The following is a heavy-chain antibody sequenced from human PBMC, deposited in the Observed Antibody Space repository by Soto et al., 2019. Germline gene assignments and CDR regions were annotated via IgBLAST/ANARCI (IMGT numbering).Heavy chain of an antibody. D-gene: IGHD6-13*01. CDR1: GFTFSSYA. J-gene: IGHJ6*02. CDR3: AKARGPAYAEYSSSSMYYYYGMDV. CDR2: ISGSGGST. Sequence: EVQLLESGGGLVQPGGSLRLSCAASGFTFSSYAMSWVRQAPGKGLEWVSAISGSGGSTYYADSVKGRFTISRDNSKNTLYLQKNRLRAEDTAVYYCAKARGPAYAEYSSSSMYYYYGMDVWGQGPTVTVSS. V-gene: IGHV3-23*01.